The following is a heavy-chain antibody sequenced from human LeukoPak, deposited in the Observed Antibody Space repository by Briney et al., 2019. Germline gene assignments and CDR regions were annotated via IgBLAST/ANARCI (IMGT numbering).Heavy chain of an antibody. CDR1: GFTFSTAL. J-gene: IGHJ4*02. V-gene: IGHV3-15*01. CDR3: IHYGSGTYSTDY. D-gene: IGHD3-10*01. Sequence: PGGSLRLSCEASGFTFSTALMSWVRQAPGKGLEWVGRIKRKTDGGTTDYAAPVKGRFTISRDDSKNALFLQMNSLKIEDTAVYYCIHYGSGTYSTDYWGQGTLVTVSS. CDR2: IKRKTDGGTT.